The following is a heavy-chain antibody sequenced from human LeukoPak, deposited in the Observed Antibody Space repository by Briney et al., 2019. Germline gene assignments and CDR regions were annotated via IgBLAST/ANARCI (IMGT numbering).Heavy chain of an antibody. V-gene: IGHV3-30*02. D-gene: IGHD2-2*01. CDR3: AKSPGRYQLNYYYYMDV. CDR2: IRYDGSNK. J-gene: IGHJ6*03. CDR1: GFTFSSYG. Sequence: PGRSLRLSCAASGFTFSSYGMHWVRQAPGKGLEWVAFIRYDGSNKYYADSVKGRFTISRDNSKNTLYLQMNSLRAEDTAVYYCAKSPGRYQLNYYYYMDVWGKGTTVTVSS.